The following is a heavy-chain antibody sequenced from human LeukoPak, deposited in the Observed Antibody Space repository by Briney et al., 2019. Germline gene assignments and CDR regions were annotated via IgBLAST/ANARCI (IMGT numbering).Heavy chain of an antibody. V-gene: IGHV4-59*01. D-gene: IGHD3-22*01. J-gene: IGHJ4*02. CDR3: TREKYFYDINGSFDY. CDR2: IYDSGNT. Sequence: PSETLSLTCSMSGGSISPYCWSWIRQSPGKGLEWIGNIYDSGNTNYNPSLKRRVTISVDTSKNQFSLKLSSVTAADTAVYYCTREKYFYDINGSFDYWGPGTLVTVSS. CDR1: GGSISPYC.